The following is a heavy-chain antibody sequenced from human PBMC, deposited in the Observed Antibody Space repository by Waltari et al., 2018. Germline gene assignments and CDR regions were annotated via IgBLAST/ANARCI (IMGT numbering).Heavy chain of an antibody. D-gene: IGHD1-7*01. CDR2: MGGSSGTT. V-gene: IGHV3-23*01. Sequence: QLLESGGGLVQPGGSLRLSCEASGFNFNTFAMSWVRQAPGKGLEGVSAMGGSSGTTFYIGSVKGRYTISRDNSKNTLYLQMNSLRAEDTAVYYCAKNKGFNWNYVLDYWGQGTLVTVSS. J-gene: IGHJ4*02. CDR1: GFNFNTFA. CDR3: AKNKGFNWNYVLDY.